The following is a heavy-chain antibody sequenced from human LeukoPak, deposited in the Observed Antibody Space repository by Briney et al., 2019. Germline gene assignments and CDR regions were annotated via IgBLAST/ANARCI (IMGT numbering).Heavy chain of an antibody. CDR3: ARLVSSGWYLDY. J-gene: IGHJ4*02. Sequence: GESLKISCKGSGYSLTSYWIGWVRQMPGKGLEWMGLIYPDDSDTRYSPSFQGQVNISADKSISTAYLQWSSLKASDTAMYYCARLVSSGWYLDYWGQGTLVTVSS. CDR2: IYPDDSDT. CDR1: GYSLTSYW. V-gene: IGHV5-51*01. D-gene: IGHD6-19*01.